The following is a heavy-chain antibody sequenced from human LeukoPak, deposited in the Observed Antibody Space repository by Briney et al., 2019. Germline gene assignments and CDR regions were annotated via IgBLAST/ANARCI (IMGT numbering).Heavy chain of an antibody. CDR2: ISSSSSYI. V-gene: IGHV3-21*01. Sequence: GGSLRLSCAASGFTFSSYSMNWVRQAPGKGLEWVSSISSSSSYIYYADSVKGRFTISRDNARNSLYLQMNSLRAEDTAVYYCARGSGWYHYGMDVWGQETTVTVSS. D-gene: IGHD6-19*01. CDR3: ARGSGWYHYGMDV. CDR1: GFTFSSYS. J-gene: IGHJ6*02.